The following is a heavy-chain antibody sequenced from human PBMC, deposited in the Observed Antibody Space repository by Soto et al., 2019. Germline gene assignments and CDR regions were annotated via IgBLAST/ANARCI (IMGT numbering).Heavy chain of an antibody. D-gene: IGHD3-3*01. J-gene: IGHJ6*02. CDR2: IIPIFGTA. CDR1: GGTFSSNG. V-gene: IGHV1-69*01. CDR3: AREVPYYNFWSGYFRYYYGMDV. Sequence: QVQLVQSGAEVKKPGSSVKVSCKASGGTFSSNGISWVRQAPGQGLEWMGGIIPIFGTANYAQKFQGRVTITADQATSTAYMDLSSLRSEDTTLYYCAREVPYYNFWSGYFRYYYGMDVWGQGTTVTVSS.